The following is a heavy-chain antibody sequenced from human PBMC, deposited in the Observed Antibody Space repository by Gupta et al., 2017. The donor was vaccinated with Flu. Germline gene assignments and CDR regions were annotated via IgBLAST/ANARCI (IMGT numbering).Heavy chain of an antibody. D-gene: IGHD3-22*01. CDR3: AIIITMIESTLPRGPRESKPRYVMGEDAFDI. Sequence: EVQLVESGGGLVQPGGSLRLSCAASGFTFSSYWMHWVRQAPGTGLVWVSRINSDGSSTSYADSVKGRFTISRDNAKNTLYLQMNSLRAEDTAVYYCAIIITMIESTLPRGPRESKPRYVMGEDAFDIWGQGTMVTVSS. CDR1: GFTFSSYW. CDR2: INSDGSST. J-gene: IGHJ3*02. V-gene: IGHV3-74*01.